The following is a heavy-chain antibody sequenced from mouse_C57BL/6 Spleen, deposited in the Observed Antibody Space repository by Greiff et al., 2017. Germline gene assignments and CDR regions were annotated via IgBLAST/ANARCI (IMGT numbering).Heavy chain of an antibody. V-gene: IGHV5-17*01. CDR2: ISSGSSNI. D-gene: IGHD2-5*01. J-gene: IGHJ4*01. Sequence: EVKLMESGGGLVKPGGSLKLSCAASGFTFSDYGMHWVRQAPEKGQEWVAYISSGSSNIYYADTVKGRFTISGDNAKNTLFLQMTSLRYEYTAMYYCARAEGYYSSYGSLYLASWGQRTSVTVSS. CDR1: GFTFSDYG. CDR3: ARAEGYYSSYGSLYLAS.